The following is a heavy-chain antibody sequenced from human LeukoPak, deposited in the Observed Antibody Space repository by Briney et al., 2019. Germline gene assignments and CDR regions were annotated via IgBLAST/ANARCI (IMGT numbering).Heavy chain of an antibody. J-gene: IGHJ6*02. D-gene: IGHD2-2*01. CDR3: ARDGSNNSWYGMDV. CDR1: GFTFTDYY. CDR2: ISSDSIYT. V-gene: IGHV3-11*06. Sequence: GGSLRLSCAASGFTFTDYYTSWIRHAPGKGLERVSYISSDSIYTSYTDSVKGRFTISRDNSKNTLYLQMSSLRVEDTAIYYCARDGSNNSWYGMDVWGQGTTVTVSS.